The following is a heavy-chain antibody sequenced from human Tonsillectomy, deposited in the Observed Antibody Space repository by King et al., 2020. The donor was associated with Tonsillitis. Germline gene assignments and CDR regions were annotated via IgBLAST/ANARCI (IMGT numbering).Heavy chain of an antibody. CDR3: AHRPHGGLFDY. Sequence: TLKESGPTLVKPTQTLTLTCTFSGFSLSTSGVGVGWIRQPPGKALEWLALIYWNDDKRYSPSLKSRLTITKDTSKNQVVLTMTNMDPVDTATYHCAHRPHGGLFDYWGQGTLVTVSA. V-gene: IGHV2-5*01. CDR1: GFSLSTSGVG. CDR2: IYWNDDK. J-gene: IGHJ4*02. D-gene: IGHD4-23*01.